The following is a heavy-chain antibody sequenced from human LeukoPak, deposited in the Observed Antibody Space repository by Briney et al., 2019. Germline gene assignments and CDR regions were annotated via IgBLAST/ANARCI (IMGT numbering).Heavy chain of an antibody. CDR3: ARVPESVGINYFDS. V-gene: IGHV4-34*01. D-gene: IGHD1-26*01. Sequence: SETLSLTCAVYGGSFSGNFWSWVRQPPGKGLEWIGEINHRGNTNYNPSLKSRVTISVDTSKNQFSLKLRSVTAADTAVYYCARVPESVGINYFDSWGQGTQVTVPS. CDR2: INHRGNT. CDR1: GGSFSGNF. J-gene: IGHJ4*02.